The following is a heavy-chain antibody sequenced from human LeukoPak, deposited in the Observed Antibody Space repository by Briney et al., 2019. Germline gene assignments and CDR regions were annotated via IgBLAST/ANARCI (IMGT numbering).Heavy chain of an antibody. D-gene: IGHD6-13*01. V-gene: IGHV3-30*02. CDR2: IRYDGNNK. CDR3: AKVASSSWYSSAFDI. Sequence: GGSLRLSCAASGFTFSSYGMHWVRQAPGKRLEWVAFIRYDGNNKYYADSVKGRFTISRDNSKNTLYLQMNSLRAEDTAVYYCAKVASSSWYSSAFDIWGQGTMVTVSS. CDR1: GFTFSSYG. J-gene: IGHJ3*02.